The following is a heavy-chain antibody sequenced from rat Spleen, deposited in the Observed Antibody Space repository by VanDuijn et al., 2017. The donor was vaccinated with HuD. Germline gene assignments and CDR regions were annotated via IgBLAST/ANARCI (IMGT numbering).Heavy chain of an antibody. D-gene: IGHD1-2*01. J-gene: IGHJ4*01. CDR2: INSAGST. CDR1: VYSITSSYR. CDR3: ARVGIYRGYVMDA. Sequence: EVQLQESGPGLVKPSQSLSLTCSVTVYSITSSYRWNWIRKFPGNKLEWMGYINSAGSTNYNPSLKSRISITRDTSKNQFFLQLNSVTTENTATYYCARVGIYRGYVMDAWGQGASVTVSS. V-gene: IGHV3-3*01.